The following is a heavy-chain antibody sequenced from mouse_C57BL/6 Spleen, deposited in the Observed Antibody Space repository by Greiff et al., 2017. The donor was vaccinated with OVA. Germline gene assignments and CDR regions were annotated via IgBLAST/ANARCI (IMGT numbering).Heavy chain of an antibody. CDR1: GFTFSDFY. V-gene: IGHV7-1*01. Sequence: EVKLVESGGGLVQSGRSLRLSCATSGFTFSDFYMEWVRQAPGKGLEWIAASRNKANDYTTEYSASVKGRFIVSRDTSQSILYLQMNALRAEDTAIYYCAREGDGYYGYFDVGGTGTTVPVSS. CDR2: SRNKANDYTT. J-gene: IGHJ1*03. CDR3: AREGDGYYGYFDV. D-gene: IGHD2-3*01.